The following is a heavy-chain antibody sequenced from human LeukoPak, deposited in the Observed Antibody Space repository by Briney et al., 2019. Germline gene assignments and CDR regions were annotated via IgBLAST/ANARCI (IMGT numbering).Heavy chain of an antibody. D-gene: IGHD3-22*01. Sequence: SETLSLTCTVSGGSISSYYWSWIRQPPGKGVEWIGYIHYSEGTRYNPSLKSRVTISVDTTKNQFSLKLSSVTAADTAVYYCARQYYYYSIDSWGQGTLVTVSS. J-gene: IGHJ4*02. CDR1: GGSISSYY. CDR3: ARQYYYYSIDS. CDR2: IHYSEGT. V-gene: IGHV4-59*08.